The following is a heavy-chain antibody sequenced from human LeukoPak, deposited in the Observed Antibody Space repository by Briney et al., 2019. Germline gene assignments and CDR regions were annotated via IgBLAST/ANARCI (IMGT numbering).Heavy chain of an antibody. Sequence: ASVKVSCKASGYTFTHHGISWVRQAPGQGLEWMGWISCYNGDTKFGQKFQGRVTMSKDTSTTTAYMELTGLTSDDTAVYYCMRDPTNTSGRYAYFDFWGQGTLVTVSP. J-gene: IGHJ4*02. CDR2: ISCYNGDT. CDR1: GYTFTHHG. D-gene: IGHD1-26*01. CDR3: MRDPTNTSGRYAYFDF. V-gene: IGHV1-18*01.